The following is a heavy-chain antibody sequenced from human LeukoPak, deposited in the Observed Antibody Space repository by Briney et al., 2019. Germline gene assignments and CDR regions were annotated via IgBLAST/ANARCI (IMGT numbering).Heavy chain of an antibody. V-gene: IGHV3-49*04. J-gene: IGHJ5*02. Sequence: GSLRLSCTASGFTFGDYAMSWVRQAPGKGLEWVGFIRSKAYGGTTEYAASVKGRFTISRDDSKSIAYLQMNSLKTEDTAVYYCTRAIVVVPAAILWFDPWGQGTLVTVSS. CDR2: IRSKAYGGTT. CDR1: GFTFGDYA. CDR3: TRAIVVVPAAILWFDP. D-gene: IGHD2-2*01.